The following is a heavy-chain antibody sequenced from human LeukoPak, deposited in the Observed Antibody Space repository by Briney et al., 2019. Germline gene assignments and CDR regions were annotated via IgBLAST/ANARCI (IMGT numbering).Heavy chain of an antibody. CDR2: TYYRSKWYN. CDR3: ARGRLDWNYFEAAFDI. CDR1: GDSVSSNSAA. D-gene: IGHD1-7*01. V-gene: IGHV6-1*01. J-gene: IGHJ4*02. Sequence: SQTLSLTCAISGDSVSSNSAAWNWIRQSPSRGLEWLGRTYYRSKWYNDYAVSVKSRITINPDTSKNQFSLQLNSVTPEDTAVYYCARGRLDWNYFEAAFDIWGQGTLVTVSS.